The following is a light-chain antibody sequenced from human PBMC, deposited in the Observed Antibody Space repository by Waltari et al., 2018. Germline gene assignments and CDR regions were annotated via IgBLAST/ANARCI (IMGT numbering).Light chain of an antibody. CDR1: QRINSY. V-gene: IGKV3-11*01. CDR3: QQRRDWPLS. J-gene: IGKJ4*01. Sequence: MVLTPSPATLSMSQGARHTLSCSTSQRINSYLYWYQQKPGQAPRLLIYDASNRATGIPARFSGSGSGTDFTLTISSLEPEDFAVYYCQQRRDWPLSFGGGTKVEIK. CDR2: DAS.